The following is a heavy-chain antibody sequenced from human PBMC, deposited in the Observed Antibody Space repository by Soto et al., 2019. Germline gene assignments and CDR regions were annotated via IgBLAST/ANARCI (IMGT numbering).Heavy chain of an antibody. CDR2: IYHSGST. CDR1: GGSISSGGYS. Sequence: QLQLQESGSGLVKPSQTLSLTCAVSGGSISSGGYSWSWIRQPPGKGLEWIGYIYHSGSTYYNPSLKRRVTIAVDRSKNQFSLKLSSVTDADTAVYYCAAGGGLPRYYWGQGTLVTVSS. V-gene: IGHV4-30-2*01. D-gene: IGHD5-12*01. J-gene: IGHJ4*02. CDR3: AAGGGLPRYY.